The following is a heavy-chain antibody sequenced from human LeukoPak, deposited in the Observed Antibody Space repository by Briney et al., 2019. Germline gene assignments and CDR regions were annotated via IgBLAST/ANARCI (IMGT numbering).Heavy chain of an antibody. CDR2: ITGPGDNT. D-gene: IGHD2-2*01. Sequence: GGSLRLSCAVSGFTFSSYAMTWVRQAPGKGLEWVSTITGPGDNTFYGDSVRGRFTISRDNSRNTLYLQMNSLRVEDTAIYYCAKDLHTSAWSPTFDSWGQGTLVTVSS. CDR1: GFTFSSYA. CDR3: AKDLHTSAWSPTFDS. J-gene: IGHJ4*02. V-gene: IGHV3-23*01.